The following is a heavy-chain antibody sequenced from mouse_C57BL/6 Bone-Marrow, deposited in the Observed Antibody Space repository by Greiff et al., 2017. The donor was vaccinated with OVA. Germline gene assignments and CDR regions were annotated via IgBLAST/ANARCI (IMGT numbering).Heavy chain of an antibody. CDR1: GYTFTSYW. D-gene: IGHD2-5*01. J-gene: IGHJ2*01. Sequence: QVQLKQPGAELVKPGASVKMSCKASGYTFTSYWITWVKQRPGQGLEWIGDIYPGSGSTNYNEKFKSKATLTVDTSSSTDYMQLSSLTSEDSAVYYCARAYYSNYYYFDYWGQGTTLTVSA. CDR2: IYPGSGST. CDR3: ARAYYSNYYYFDY. V-gene: IGHV1-55*01.